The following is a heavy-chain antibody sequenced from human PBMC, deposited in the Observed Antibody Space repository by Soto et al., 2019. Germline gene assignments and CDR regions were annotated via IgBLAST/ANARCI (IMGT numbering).Heavy chain of an antibody. Sequence: QVQLVESGGGVVQPGRSLRLSCAASGFTFSSYAMHWVRQAPGKGLEWVAVISYDGSNKYYADSVKGRFTISRDNSKNTLYLQMNILRAEDTAVYYCARDDSSSWYYYYGMDVWDQGTTVTVSS. V-gene: IGHV3-30-3*01. CDR2: ISYDGSNK. CDR3: ARDDSSSWYYYYGMDV. D-gene: IGHD6-13*01. J-gene: IGHJ6*02. CDR1: GFTFSSYA.